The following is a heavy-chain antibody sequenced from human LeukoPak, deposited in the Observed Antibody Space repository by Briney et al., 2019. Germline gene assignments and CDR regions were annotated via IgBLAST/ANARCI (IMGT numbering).Heavy chain of an antibody. Sequence: ASVKASCKASGYTFTSYGISWVRQAPGQGLEWMGWISAYNGNTNYAQKLQGRVTMTTDTSTSTAYMELRSLRSDDTAVYYCAREGSGWSDYYYGMDVWGQGTTVTVSS. CDR3: AREGSGWSDYYYGMDV. CDR2: ISAYNGNT. J-gene: IGHJ6*02. D-gene: IGHD6-19*01. V-gene: IGHV1-18*01. CDR1: GYTFTSYG.